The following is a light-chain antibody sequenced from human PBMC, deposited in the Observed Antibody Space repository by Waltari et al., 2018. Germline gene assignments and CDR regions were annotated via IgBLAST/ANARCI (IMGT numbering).Light chain of an antibody. Sequence: EIVMTQSPALLSVSPGERATLSCRPSQIFSNNLAWYQQKAGQAPRLVIYDASTRAAGIPDRFSGSESGTEFTLTINSLQSEDFAVYYCQQGAAFGQGTRLEIK. CDR3: QQGAA. V-gene: IGKV3-15*01. CDR1: QIFSNN. J-gene: IGKJ5*01. CDR2: DAS.